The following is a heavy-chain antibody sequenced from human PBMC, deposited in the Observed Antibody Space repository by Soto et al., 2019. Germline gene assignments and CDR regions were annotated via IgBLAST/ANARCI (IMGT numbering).Heavy chain of an antibody. CDR3: AKDDRALRVRGVIHHAFDI. J-gene: IGHJ3*02. Sequence: GGSLRLSCAASGFTFSSYAMSWVRQAPGKGLEWVSAISGSGGSTYYADSVKGRFTISRDNSKNTLYLQVNSLRAEDTAVYYCAKDDRALRVRGVIHHAFDIWGQGTMVTVSS. CDR2: ISGSGGST. CDR1: GFTFSSYA. V-gene: IGHV3-23*01. D-gene: IGHD3-10*01.